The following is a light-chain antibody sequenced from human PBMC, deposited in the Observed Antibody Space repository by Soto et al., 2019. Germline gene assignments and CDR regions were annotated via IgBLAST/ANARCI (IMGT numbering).Light chain of an antibody. Sequence: QAVVTQEPSLTVSPGGTVTLTCGSNTGAVTSGHYPYWFQQKPGQAPRTLIYDTSNKHSWTPARFSGSLLGGKAALTLSGAQPEDEAEYYCLLSYSGARVVFGGGNKLTVL. CDR3: LLSYSGARVV. CDR2: DTS. CDR1: TGAVTSGHY. V-gene: IGLV7-46*01. J-gene: IGLJ2*01.